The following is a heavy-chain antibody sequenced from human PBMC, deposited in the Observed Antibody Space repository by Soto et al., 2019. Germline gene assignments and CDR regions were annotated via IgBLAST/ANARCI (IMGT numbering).Heavy chain of an antibody. CDR2: TYYTADT. Sequence: SETLSLACTVSGVAIRSYFWSWIHQPPGKGLGWIGSTYYTADTKYNPSLESRATISADPSKKQFSLRLGPVTAADTALYYCASSKDLEFGFDYWGQGALVTVSS. CDR3: ASSKDLEFGFDY. CDR1: GVAIRSYF. V-gene: IGHV4-59*01. D-gene: IGHD1-1*01. J-gene: IGHJ4*02.